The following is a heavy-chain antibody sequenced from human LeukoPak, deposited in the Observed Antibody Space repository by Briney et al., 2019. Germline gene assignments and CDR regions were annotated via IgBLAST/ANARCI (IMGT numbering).Heavy chain of an antibody. CDR3: AKGFEGGAFDI. CDR2: IYYSGST. CDR1: GGSISSYY. J-gene: IGHJ3*02. V-gene: IGHV4-59*01. D-gene: IGHD3-16*01. Sequence: PSETLSLTCTVSGGSISSYYWTWIRQPPGKGLEWIGSIYYSGSTNYSPSLKSRVTISVDTSKNQFSLTLSSVTAADTAVYYCAKGFEGGAFDIWGQGTMVTVSS.